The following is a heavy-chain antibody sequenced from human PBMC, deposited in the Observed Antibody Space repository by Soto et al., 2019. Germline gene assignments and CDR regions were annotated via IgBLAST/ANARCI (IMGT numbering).Heavy chain of an antibody. J-gene: IGHJ4*02. CDR2: ISPYDDST. D-gene: IGHD3-22*01. V-gene: IGHV1-18*01. CDR3: ARVSSSGYYYDSSGYYYDY. Sequence: ASVKVSCKASGYTFIRYGITWVRQAPGQGFEWMGWISPYDDSTIYAQKLQGRVTMTRDTSTSTVYMELSSLRSEDTAVYYCARVSSSGYYYDSSGYYYDYWGQGTLVTVSS. CDR1: GYTFIRYG.